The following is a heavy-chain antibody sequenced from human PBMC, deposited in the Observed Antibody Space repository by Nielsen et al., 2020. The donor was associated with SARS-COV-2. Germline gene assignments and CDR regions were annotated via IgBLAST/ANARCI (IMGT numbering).Heavy chain of an antibody. V-gene: IGHV4-61*08. J-gene: IGHJ6*02. CDR3: ARAKLGYYYYGMDV. CDR1: GGSISSGGYY. Sequence: GSLRLSCTVSGGSISSGGYYWSWIRQPPGKGLEWIGYIYYSGSTNYNPSLKSRVTISVDTSKNQFSLKLSSVTAADTAVYYCARAKLGYYYYGMDVWGQGTTVTVSS. D-gene: IGHD7-27*01. CDR2: IYYSGST.